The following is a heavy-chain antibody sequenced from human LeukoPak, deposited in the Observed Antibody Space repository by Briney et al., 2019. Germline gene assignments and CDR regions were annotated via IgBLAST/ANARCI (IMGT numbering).Heavy chain of an antibody. Sequence: GASVKVSCKASGYTFTSYDINWVRQATGQGLEWMGWMNPNSGNTGYAQKFQGRVTMTRNASISTAYMELSSLRSEDTAVYYCARGTRWSHGTGIWGQGTMVTVSS. D-gene: IGHD2-8*02. CDR3: ARGTRWSHGTGI. J-gene: IGHJ3*02. CDR2: MNPNSGNT. CDR1: GYTFTSYD. V-gene: IGHV1-8*01.